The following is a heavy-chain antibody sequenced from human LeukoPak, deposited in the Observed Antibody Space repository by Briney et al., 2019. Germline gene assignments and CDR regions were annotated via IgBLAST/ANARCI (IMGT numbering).Heavy chain of an antibody. CDR2: IYYSGST. CDR3: ARYFLPAATQYFDL. D-gene: IGHD2-2*01. Sequence: PSETLSLTCTVSGGSISSSNYYWGWIRQPPGKGLEWIGNIYYSGSTYYNPSLKSRVTISVDTSKNQFSLKLSSVTAADTAVYYCARYFLPAATQYFDLWGRGTLVTVSS. V-gene: IGHV4-39*01. CDR1: GGSISSSNYY. J-gene: IGHJ2*01.